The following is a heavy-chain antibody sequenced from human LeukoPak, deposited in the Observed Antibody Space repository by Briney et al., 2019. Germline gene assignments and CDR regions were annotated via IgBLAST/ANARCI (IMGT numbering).Heavy chain of an antibody. D-gene: IGHD3-3*01. CDR3: ARHAYDFWSGYYTYYYYYMDV. J-gene: IGHJ6*03. CDR2: IYTSGST. Sequence: SETLSLTCTVSGGSISSYYWSWIRQPPGKGLEWIGYIYTSGSTNYNPSLKSRVTISVATSKNQFSLKLSSVTAEDTAVYYCARHAYDFWSGYYTYYYYYMDVWGKGTTVTVSS. V-gene: IGHV4-4*09. CDR1: GGSISSYY.